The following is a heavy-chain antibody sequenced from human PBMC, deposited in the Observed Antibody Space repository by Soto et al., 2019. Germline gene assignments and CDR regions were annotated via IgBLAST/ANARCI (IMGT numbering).Heavy chain of an antibody. CDR1: GYSFSTFA. D-gene: IGHD2-21*02. J-gene: IGHJ3*02. Sequence: ASVKVSCKASGYSFSTFALHWVRQAPGQGLEWMGWINAGNGIPKYSQKFQDRVTISRDTSASTAYMELSSLRSEDTAVYYCARVPPYCGGDCYSTINDAFDIWGQGTMVTVSS. CDR2: INAGNGIP. V-gene: IGHV1-3*01. CDR3: ARVPPYCGGDCYSTINDAFDI.